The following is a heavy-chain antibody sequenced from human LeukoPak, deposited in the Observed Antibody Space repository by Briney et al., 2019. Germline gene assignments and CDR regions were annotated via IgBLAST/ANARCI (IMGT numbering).Heavy chain of an antibody. CDR3: ANIRYNSGLDY. D-gene: IGHD5-18*01. V-gene: IGHV3-53*01. CDR2: IYSDNT. Sequence: GGSLRLSCTVSGFTVSSNSVSWVRQAPGKGLEWVSFIYSDNTHYSDSVKGRFTISRDNSKNTLYLQMNSLRAEDTAVYYCANIRYNSGLDYWGQGTLVTVSS. J-gene: IGHJ4*02. CDR1: GFTVSSNS.